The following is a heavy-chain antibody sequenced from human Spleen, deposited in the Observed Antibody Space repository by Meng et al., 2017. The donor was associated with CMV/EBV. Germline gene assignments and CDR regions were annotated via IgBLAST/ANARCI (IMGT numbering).Heavy chain of an antibody. CDR1: GFTFDDYG. V-gene: IGHV3-74*01. J-gene: IGHJ4*02. CDR2: VNSDETRT. D-gene: IGHD3-10*01. Sequence: GGSLRLSCAASGFTFDDYGMSWVRQAPGKGLVWVADVNSDETRTNYADSVQGRFTISRDNANNTLYLQMNSLRAEDTAVYYCARDGRGGRIFDYWGQGTLVTVSS. CDR3: ARDGRGGRIFDY.